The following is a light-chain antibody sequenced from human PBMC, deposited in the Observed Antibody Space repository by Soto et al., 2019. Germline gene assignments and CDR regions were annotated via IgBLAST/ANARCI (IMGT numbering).Light chain of an antibody. Sequence: EIVLTQSPGTLSLSPGERATLSCRASQSVTSSYLAWYQHKRGLAPRLLIYGASSRATGIPDRFSGSGSGPDFTLTISRLEPEDFAVYYCQQYGNSFVGFGQGTKVEIK. CDR3: QQYGNSFVG. J-gene: IGKJ1*01. V-gene: IGKV3-20*01. CDR1: QSVTSSY. CDR2: GAS.